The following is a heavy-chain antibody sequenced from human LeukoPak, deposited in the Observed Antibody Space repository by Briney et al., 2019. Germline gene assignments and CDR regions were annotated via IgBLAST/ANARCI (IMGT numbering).Heavy chain of an antibody. V-gene: IGHV4-39*01. D-gene: IGHD3-10*01. CDR3: ARHPPYGSWSCFDY. J-gene: IGHJ4*02. CDR2: IYYSGST. Sequence: TSETLSLTCTVSGGSISSSGYYWGWIRQPPGKGLEWIGSIYYSGSTNYNPSLKSRVTISVDTSKNQFSLKLSSVTAADTAVYYCARHPPYGSWSCFDYWGQGTLVTVST. CDR1: GGSISSSGYY.